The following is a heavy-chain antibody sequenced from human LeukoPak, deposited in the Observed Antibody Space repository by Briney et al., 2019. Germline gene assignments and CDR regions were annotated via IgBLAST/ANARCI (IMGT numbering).Heavy chain of an antibody. V-gene: IGHV1-8*01. CDR3: ARDSSGYSSGWYTPFGYYYGMDV. Sequence: ASVKVSCKASGYTFTSYDINWVRQATGQGLEWMGWMNPNSGNTGYAQKFQGRVTMTRNTSISTAYMELSSLRSEDTAVYYCARDSSGYSSGWYTPFGYYYGMDVWGQGTTVTVSS. CDR1: GYTFTSYD. J-gene: IGHJ6*02. CDR2: MNPNSGNT. D-gene: IGHD6-19*01.